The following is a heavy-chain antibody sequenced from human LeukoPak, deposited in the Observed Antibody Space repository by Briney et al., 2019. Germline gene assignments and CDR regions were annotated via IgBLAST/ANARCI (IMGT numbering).Heavy chain of an antibody. CDR1: GFTFSSYG. Sequence: GGSLRLSCAASGFTFSSYGMHWVRQAPGKGLEWVAFIRYDGSNKYYADSVKGRFTISRDNSKNTLYLQMNSLRAEGTAVYYCAISRDGYNLFYFDYWGQGTLVTVSS. CDR2: IRYDGSNK. D-gene: IGHD5-24*01. J-gene: IGHJ4*02. V-gene: IGHV3-30*02. CDR3: AISRDGYNLFYFDY.